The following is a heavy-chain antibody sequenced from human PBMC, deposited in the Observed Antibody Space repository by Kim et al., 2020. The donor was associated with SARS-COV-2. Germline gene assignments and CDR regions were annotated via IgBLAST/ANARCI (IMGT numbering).Heavy chain of an antibody. CDR1: GFTFNTYG. V-gene: IGHV3-30*18. CDR3: AKSFSGSYFGYDY. J-gene: IGHJ4*02. D-gene: IGHD1-26*01. Sequence: GGSLRLSCAASGFTFNTYGMHWVRQAPGKGLEWVAVITCDGGNTYYADSVKGRFTISRDNSKNTLYLQMNSLRIEDTAVYYCAKSFSGSYFGYDYWGQGTLVTVSS. CDR2: ITCDGGNT.